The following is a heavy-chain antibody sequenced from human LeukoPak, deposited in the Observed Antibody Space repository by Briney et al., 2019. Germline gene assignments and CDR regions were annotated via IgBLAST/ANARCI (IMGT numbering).Heavy chain of an antibody. V-gene: IGHV1-2*02. D-gene: IGHD4-23*01. J-gene: IGHJ4*02. CDR1: GYTFTGYY. CDR3: ARDPPYGGEFDY. Sequence: GGSLRLSCAASGYTFTGYYMHWVRQAPGQGLEWMGWINPNSGGTNYAQKFQGRVTMTRDTSISTAYMELSRLRSDDTAVYYCARDPPYGGEFDYWGQGTLVTVSS. CDR2: INPNSGGT.